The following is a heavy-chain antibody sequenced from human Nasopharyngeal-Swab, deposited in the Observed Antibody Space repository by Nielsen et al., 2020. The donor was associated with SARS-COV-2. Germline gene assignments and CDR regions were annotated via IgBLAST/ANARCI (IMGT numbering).Heavy chain of an antibody. Sequence: GGSLRLACKGSGYRFTNYWIAWVRHLPGKCLEWMGIIYPADFDTRYSPSFQGQVTISADKSLSTAYLQWNSLKASDSGMYYCARGGDGQGDFDYWGRGTLVTVSS. V-gene: IGHV5-51*01. CDR3: ARGGDGQGDFDY. D-gene: IGHD5-24*01. J-gene: IGHJ4*02. CDR2: IYPADFDT. CDR1: GYRFTNYW.